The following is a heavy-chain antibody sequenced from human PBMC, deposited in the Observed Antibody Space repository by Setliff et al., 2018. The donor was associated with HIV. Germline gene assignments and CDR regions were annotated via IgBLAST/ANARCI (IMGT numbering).Heavy chain of an antibody. Sequence: SETLSLTCTVSGGSISSYYWSWIRQPPGKGLEWIGYIYYSGSTNYNPSLKSRVTISVDTSKNQISLKLSSVTAADTAVYYCARRMSSGSYYDYWGQGTLVTVSS. CDR2: IYYSGST. J-gene: IGHJ4*02. V-gene: IGHV4-59*08. CDR3: ARRMSSGSYYDY. CDR1: GGSISSYY. D-gene: IGHD1-26*01.